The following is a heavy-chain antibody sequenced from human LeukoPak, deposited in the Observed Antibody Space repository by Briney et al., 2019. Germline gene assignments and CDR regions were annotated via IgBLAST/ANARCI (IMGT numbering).Heavy chain of an antibody. CDR3: ARGQATMVRGVSRPYYFDY. Sequence: SETLSLTCAVYGGSFSGYYWSWIRQPPGKWLEWIGEINHSGSTNYNPSLKSRVTISVDTSKNQFSLKLSSVTAADTAVYYCARGQATMVRGVSRPYYFDYWGQGTLVTVSS. D-gene: IGHD3-10*01. V-gene: IGHV4-34*01. J-gene: IGHJ4*02. CDR2: INHSGST. CDR1: GGSFSGYY.